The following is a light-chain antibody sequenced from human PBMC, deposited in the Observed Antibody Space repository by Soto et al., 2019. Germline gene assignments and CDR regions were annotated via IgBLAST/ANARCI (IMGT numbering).Light chain of an antibody. J-gene: IGLJ3*02. V-gene: IGLV2-23*02. Sequence: QSALTQPASVSGSPGQSITISCTGTSSDVGSYNLVSWYQQHPGKAPKLMIYEVSKWPSGVSNRFSGSKSGNTASLTISGLQAEDEGNYYCCSRAGSRSWVFGGGTKLTVL. CDR2: EVS. CDR3: CSRAGSRSWV. CDR1: SSDVGSYNL.